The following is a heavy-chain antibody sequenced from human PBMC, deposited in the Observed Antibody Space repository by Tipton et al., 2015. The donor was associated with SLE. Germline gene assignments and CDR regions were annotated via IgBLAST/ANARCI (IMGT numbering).Heavy chain of an antibody. CDR2: IYFSGST. CDR1: GDSISSGGYS. V-gene: IGHV4-61*08. D-gene: IGHD2-15*01. Sequence: TLSLTCAVSGDSISSGGYSWSWIRQPPGEGLEWIGNIYFSGSTNYNPSLRSRVTISVETSKNQFSLKLTSVTSADTAVYFCVRGGGSNWFGQGFQHWGRGTLVSVSS. CDR3: VRGGGSNWFGQGFQH. J-gene: IGHJ1*01.